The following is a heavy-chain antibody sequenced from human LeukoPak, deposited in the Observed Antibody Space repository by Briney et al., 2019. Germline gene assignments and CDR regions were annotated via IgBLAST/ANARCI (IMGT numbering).Heavy chain of an antibody. CDR1: GFTFSGSI. CDR3: ASSSGWYGRY. Sequence: PGGSLRLSCAASGFTFSGSIIHWIRQPPGKGLEWIGEINHSGTTNYNPSLKSRVTISEDTSKNQFSLKLSSVTAADTAVYYCASSSGWYGRYWGQGTLVTVSS. V-gene: IGHV4-34*01. J-gene: IGHJ4*02. CDR2: INHSGTT. D-gene: IGHD6-19*01.